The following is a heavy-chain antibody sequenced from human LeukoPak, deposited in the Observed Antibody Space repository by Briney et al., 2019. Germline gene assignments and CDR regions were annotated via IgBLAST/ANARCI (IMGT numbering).Heavy chain of an antibody. CDR2: IYYSGST. CDR1: GASFSSNTYY. CDR3: ARHAGGIAAAGTRPFDY. Sequence: SETLPLTCTVSGASFSSNTYYWGWIRQPPGKGLEWIGSIYYSGSTYYNPSLKSRVTMSVDTSKNQFSLKLISVTAADTAVYYCARHAGGIAAAGTRPFDYWGQGTLVTVSS. D-gene: IGHD6-13*01. V-gene: IGHV4-39*01. J-gene: IGHJ4*02.